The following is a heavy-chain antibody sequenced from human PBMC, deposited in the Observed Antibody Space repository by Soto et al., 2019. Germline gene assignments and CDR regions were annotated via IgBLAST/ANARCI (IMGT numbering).Heavy chain of an antibody. CDR2: AHYTGGT. J-gene: IGHJ4*02. Sequence: PSETLSLTCTVSGGSVSSSYWSCIRQPPGKGLEWIGYAHYTGGTNYNPSLKSRVTISLHTSRNQFSLNLSSVTAADTAVYYCARDNNPSNLDFWSGYFDYWGQGTLVTVSS. D-gene: IGHD3-3*01. CDR3: ARDNNPSNLDFWSGYFDY. CDR1: GGSVSSSY. V-gene: IGHV4-59*02.